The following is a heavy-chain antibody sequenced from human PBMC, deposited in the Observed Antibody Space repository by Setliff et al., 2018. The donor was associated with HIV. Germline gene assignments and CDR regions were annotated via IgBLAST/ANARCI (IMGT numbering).Heavy chain of an antibody. Sequence: SETLSLTCAVSGLSMSTTSYYWGWIRQPPGKGLEWTGSIYYSGSTNYNPSLKSRVTISVDKSKNQFSLKMSSVTAADTAVYYCARHDGMKAARRYNNDYMDVWGKGTTVTVSS. CDR1: GLSMSTTSYY. D-gene: IGHD6-6*01. CDR2: IYYSGST. J-gene: IGHJ6*03. CDR3: ARHDGMKAARRYNNDYMDV. V-gene: IGHV4-39*01.